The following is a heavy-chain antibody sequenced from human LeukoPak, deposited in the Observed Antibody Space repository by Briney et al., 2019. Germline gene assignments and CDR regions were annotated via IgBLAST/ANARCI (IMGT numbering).Heavy chain of an antibody. D-gene: IGHD3-9*01. CDR1: GGTFSSYT. Sequence: SVKVSCKASGGTFSSYTISWVRQAPGQGLEWMGRIIPILGIANYAQKFQGRVTITADKSTSTAYMELSSLRSEDTALYYCARGTSSTPHYDILTGPRGWFDPWGQGTLVTVSS. V-gene: IGHV1-69*02. J-gene: IGHJ5*02. CDR2: IIPILGIA. CDR3: ARGTSSTPHYDILTGPRGWFDP.